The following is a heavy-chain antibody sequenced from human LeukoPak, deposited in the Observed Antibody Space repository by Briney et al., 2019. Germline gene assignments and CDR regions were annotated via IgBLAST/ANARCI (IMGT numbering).Heavy chain of an antibody. V-gene: IGHV3-21*01. CDR1: GFTFSSYS. J-gene: IGHJ4*02. Sequence: GGSLRLSCAASGFTFSSYSMNWVRQAPGKGLEWVSSISSSSSYIYYADSVKGRFTISRGNAKNSLYLQMNSLRAEDTAVYYCARGSLSHTLDYWGQGTLVTVSS. CDR2: ISSSSSYI. CDR3: ARGSLSHTLDY.